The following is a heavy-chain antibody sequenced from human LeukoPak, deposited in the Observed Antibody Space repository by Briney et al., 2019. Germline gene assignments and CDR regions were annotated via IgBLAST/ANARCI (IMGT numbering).Heavy chain of an antibody. CDR3: ARVRDSSGYYPMYYFDY. V-gene: IGHV1-69*13. D-gene: IGHD3-22*01. Sequence: SVKVSCTASGGTFSSYAISWVRQAPGQGLEWMGGIIPIFGTANYAQKFQGRVTITADESTSTAYMELSSLRSEDTAVYYCARVRDSSGYYPMYYFDYWGQGTLVTVSS. CDR2: IIPIFGTA. J-gene: IGHJ4*02. CDR1: GGTFSSYA.